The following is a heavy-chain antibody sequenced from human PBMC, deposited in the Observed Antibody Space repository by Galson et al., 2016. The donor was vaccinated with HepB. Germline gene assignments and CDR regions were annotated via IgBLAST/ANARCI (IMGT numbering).Heavy chain of an antibody. J-gene: IGHJ4*02. CDR3: TRCRTSCSTFDY. V-gene: IGHV3-15*01. D-gene: IGHD2-2*01. Sequence: SLRLSCAVSGFTFNNAWMSWVRQAPGKGLEWVGRIQSKTDGGTTDYAAPVKGRFTISRDDSKNTLYLQMNSLKAEDTAVYYCTRCRTSCSTFDYWGQGTLVTVSS. CDR2: IQSKTDGGTT. CDR1: GFTFNNAW.